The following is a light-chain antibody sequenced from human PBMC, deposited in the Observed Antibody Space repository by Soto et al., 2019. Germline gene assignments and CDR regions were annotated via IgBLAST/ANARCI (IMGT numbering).Light chain of an antibody. CDR3: LHDYSYPRT. CDR2: AAS. V-gene: IGKV1-6*01. CDR1: HDIRSD. J-gene: IGKJ1*01. Sequence: ATQMTQSPSSLSASVGDRVTITCRASHDIRSDLAWYQKKSGKAPKLLIYAASSLQSGVPSRFSGSGSGSYFTLTISSLQPEDFATYYCLHDYSYPRTFGQGTSVEI.